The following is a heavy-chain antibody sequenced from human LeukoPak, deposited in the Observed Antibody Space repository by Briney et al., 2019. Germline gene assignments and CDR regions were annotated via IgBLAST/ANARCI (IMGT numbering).Heavy chain of an antibody. Sequence: GASVKVSCKASGYTFTSYGISWVRQAPGQGLEWMRWISAYNGNTNYAQKLQGRVTMTTDTSTSTAYMELRSLRSDDTAVYYCARSDGYYDSSGKYYFDYWGQGTLVTVSS. D-gene: IGHD3-22*01. V-gene: IGHV1-18*01. J-gene: IGHJ4*02. CDR1: GYTFTSYG. CDR3: ARSDGYYDSSGKYYFDY. CDR2: ISAYNGNT.